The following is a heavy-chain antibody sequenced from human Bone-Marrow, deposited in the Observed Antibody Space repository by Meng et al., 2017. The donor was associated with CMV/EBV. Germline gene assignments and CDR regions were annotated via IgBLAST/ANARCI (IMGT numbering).Heavy chain of an antibody. V-gene: IGHV4-31*01. CDR3: ARAREMDSNSPFDY. Sequence: SETLSLTCTVSGGSISSGGYYWSWIRQPPGKGVEWFGYIYYSGSTYHNPFLKSLVTISVDTSKNQFSLKLSSVTAADTVVYYWARAREMDSNSPFDYWGQGTLVTVSS. CDR1: GGSISSGGYY. D-gene: IGHD6-6*01. CDR2: IYYSGST. J-gene: IGHJ4*02.